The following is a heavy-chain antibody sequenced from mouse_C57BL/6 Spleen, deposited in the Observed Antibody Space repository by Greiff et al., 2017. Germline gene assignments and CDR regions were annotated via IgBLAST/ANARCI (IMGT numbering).Heavy chain of an antibody. V-gene: IGHV1-61*01. CDR3: ARNPYYYGSTHWYFDV. Sequence: QVQLQQPGAELVRPGSSVKLSCKASGYTFTSYWMDWVKQRPGQGLEWIGNIYPSDSETHYNQKFKDKATLTVDKSSSTAYMQLSSLTSEDSAVYYCARNPYYYGSTHWYFDVWGTGTTVTVSS. CDR2: IYPSDSET. CDR1: GYTFTSYW. D-gene: IGHD1-1*01. J-gene: IGHJ1*03.